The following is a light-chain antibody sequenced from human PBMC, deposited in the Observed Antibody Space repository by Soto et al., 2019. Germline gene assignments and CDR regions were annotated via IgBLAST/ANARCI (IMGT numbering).Light chain of an antibody. J-gene: IGKJ4*01. V-gene: IGKV1-5*01. CDR3: QESYTSPAVS. CDR2: DAS. Sequence: GARVTITCRASQSISSWLAWYQQKPGKAPKLMIYDASSLESGVPSRFSGSGSGTEFTLTISSLQAEDFATYFCQESYTSPAVSLDGGTKVDIK. CDR1: QSISSW.